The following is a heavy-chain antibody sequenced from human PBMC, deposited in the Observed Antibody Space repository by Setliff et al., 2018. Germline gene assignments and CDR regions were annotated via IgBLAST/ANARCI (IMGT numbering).Heavy chain of an antibody. CDR3: ARGALYYDSSGYYPDY. V-gene: IGHV1-2*06. Sequence: ASVKVSCKASGYTFTGYYMHWVRQAPGQGLEWMGRINPNSGGTNYAQKFQGRVTMTRDTSISTVYMELSRLRSDDTAVYYCARGALYYDSSGYYPDYWGQGTQVTVSS. CDR2: INPNSGGT. J-gene: IGHJ4*02. D-gene: IGHD3-22*01. CDR1: GYTFTGYY.